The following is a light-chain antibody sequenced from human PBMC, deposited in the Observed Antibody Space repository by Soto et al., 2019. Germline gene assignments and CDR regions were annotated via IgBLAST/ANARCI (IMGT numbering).Light chain of an antibody. V-gene: IGKV3-11*01. J-gene: IGKJ4*01. CDR1: QSVSSY. CDR3: QQRSTWPQLT. Sequence: ETVLTQSPATLSLSPGERATLSCTASQSVSSYLAWYQQKPGQAPRLLIYDASNRATGIPARFSGSGSGTDFTLTISSLEPEDFAVYYCQQRSTWPQLTFGGGTEVEIK. CDR2: DAS.